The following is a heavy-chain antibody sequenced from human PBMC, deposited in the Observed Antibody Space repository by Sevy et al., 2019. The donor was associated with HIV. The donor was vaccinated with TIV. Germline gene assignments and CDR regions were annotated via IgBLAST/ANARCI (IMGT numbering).Heavy chain of an antibody. Sequence: SQTLSLTCAISGDSVSSNSAAWNWIRQSPSRGLEWLGRTYYRSKWYNDYAVSVKSRITINPDTSKNQFSLQLNSVTPGETAVYYCAMGSIAAAGYYYGMDVWGQGTTVTVSS. CDR1: GDSVSSNSAA. V-gene: IGHV6-1*01. D-gene: IGHD6-13*01. CDR2: TYYRSKWYN. J-gene: IGHJ6*02. CDR3: AMGSIAAAGYYYGMDV.